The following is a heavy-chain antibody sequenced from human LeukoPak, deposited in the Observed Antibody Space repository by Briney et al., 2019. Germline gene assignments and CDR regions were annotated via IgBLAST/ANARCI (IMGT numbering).Heavy chain of an antibody. Sequence: AYTLSLTWTVACGSIGSYYWSWIRQPPGKGLGWVGYIYYSGGTNYNPSLKSRVTISLDTSKNQFSMNLISVTAADTAVYYCAREGVAAAGKLDYWGQGTLVTVSS. CDR3: AREGVAAAGKLDY. D-gene: IGHD6-13*01. CDR2: IYYSGGT. J-gene: IGHJ4*02. CDR1: CGSIGSYY. V-gene: IGHV4-59*01.